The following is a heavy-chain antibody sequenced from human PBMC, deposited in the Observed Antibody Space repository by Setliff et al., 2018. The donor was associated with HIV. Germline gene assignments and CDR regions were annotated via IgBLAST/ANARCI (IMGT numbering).Heavy chain of an antibody. J-gene: IGHJ4*02. CDR2: IWYDGSNK. V-gene: IGHV3-33*08. CDR3: ARGPTSRYFDWSFSGARGTFNY. CDR1: GGSFSSYF. Sequence: LSLTCAVYGGSFSSYFWSWIRQPPGKGLEWVAVIWYDGSNKYYADSVKGRFTISRDNSKNTVYLQINSLRAEDTAVYYCARGPTSRYFDWSFSGARGTFNYWGQGTLVTVSS. D-gene: IGHD3-9*01.